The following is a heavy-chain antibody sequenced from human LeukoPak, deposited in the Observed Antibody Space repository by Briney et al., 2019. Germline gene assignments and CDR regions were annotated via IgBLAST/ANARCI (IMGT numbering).Heavy chain of an antibody. CDR1: GGSISSYY. CDR2: IYYSGST. D-gene: IGHD3-22*01. J-gene: IGHJ4*02. V-gene: IGHV4-59*01. Sequence: SETLSLTCTVSGGSISSYYWSWIRQPPGKGLEWIGYIYYSGSTNYNPSLKSRVTISVDTSKNQFSLKLSSVTAADTAVYYCARDRSGYYFDHWGQGTLVTVSS. CDR3: ARDRSGYYFDH.